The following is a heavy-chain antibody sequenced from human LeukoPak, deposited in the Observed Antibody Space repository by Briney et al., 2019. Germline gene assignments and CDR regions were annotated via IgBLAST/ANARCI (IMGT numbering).Heavy chain of an antibody. V-gene: IGHV4-39*07. Sequence: SETLSLTCTVSGGSISSSSYYWGWIRQPPGKGLEWIGSIYYSGSTYYNPSLKSRVTISVDTSKNQFSLKLSSVTAADTAVYYYARVMVTGWFDPWGQGTLVTVSS. J-gene: IGHJ5*02. CDR1: GGSISSSSYY. D-gene: IGHD5-18*01. CDR3: ARVMVTGWFDP. CDR2: IYYSGST.